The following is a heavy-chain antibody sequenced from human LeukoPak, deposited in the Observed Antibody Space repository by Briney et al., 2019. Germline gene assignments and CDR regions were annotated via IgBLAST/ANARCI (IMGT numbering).Heavy chain of an antibody. CDR2: ISSSSSTI. J-gene: IGHJ4*02. CDR3: ARDAHSSGKGAFDY. D-gene: IGHD3-22*01. V-gene: IGHV3-48*04. Sequence: GSLRLSCAASGFTFSSYSMNWVRQAPGKGLEWVSYISSSSSTIYYADSVKGRFTISRDNAKNSLYLQMNSLRAEDTAVYYCARDAHSSGKGAFDYWGQGTLVTVSS. CDR1: GFTFSSYS.